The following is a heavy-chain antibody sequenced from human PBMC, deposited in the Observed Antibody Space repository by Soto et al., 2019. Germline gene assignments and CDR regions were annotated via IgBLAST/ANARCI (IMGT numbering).Heavy chain of an antibody. D-gene: IGHD3-3*01. CDR2: ISSSSSYI. Sequence: NPGGSLRLSCAASGFTFSSYSMNWVRQAPGKGLEWVSSISSSSSYIYYADSVKGRFTISRDNAKNSLYLQMNSLRAEDTAVYYCARQLRFSNAFDIWGQGTMVTVS. CDR1: GFTFSSYS. CDR3: ARQLRFSNAFDI. J-gene: IGHJ3*02. V-gene: IGHV3-21*01.